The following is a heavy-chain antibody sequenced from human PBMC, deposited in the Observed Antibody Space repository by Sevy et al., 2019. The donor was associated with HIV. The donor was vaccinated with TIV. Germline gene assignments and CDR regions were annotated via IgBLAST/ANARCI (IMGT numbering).Heavy chain of an antibody. CDR3: ARSGYSGYAFDY. Sequence: GESLKISCKGFGNNFNSYWIGWVRQMPGKGLELRGFIYPSDSDTRYSPPFQGQVTISADKSISTANLQWSSLKASDTAIYYCARSGYSGYAFDYWGQGTLVTVSS. CDR1: GNNFNSYW. CDR2: IYPSDSDT. J-gene: IGHJ4*02. V-gene: IGHV5-51*01. D-gene: IGHD5-12*01.